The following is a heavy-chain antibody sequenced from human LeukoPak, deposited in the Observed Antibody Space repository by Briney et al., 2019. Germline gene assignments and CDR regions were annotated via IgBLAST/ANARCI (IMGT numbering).Heavy chain of an antibody. CDR3: ARDSPRLFWSRSKPREH. CDR1: GYTFTSYG. CDR2: ISAYNGNT. J-gene: IGHJ1*01. V-gene: IGHV1-18*01. D-gene: IGHD3-3*01. Sequence: ASVKVSCKASGYTFTSYGISWVRQAPGQGLEWMGWISAYNGNTNYAQKLQGRVTMTTDTSTSTAYMELRSLRSDDTAVYYCARDSPRLFWSRSKPREHWGQGTLVTVSS.